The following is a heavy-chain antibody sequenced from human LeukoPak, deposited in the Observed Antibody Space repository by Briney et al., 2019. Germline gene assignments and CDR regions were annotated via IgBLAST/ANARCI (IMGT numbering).Heavy chain of an antibody. D-gene: IGHD3-9*01. V-gene: IGHV3-48*04. J-gene: IGHJ4*02. Sequence: GGSLRLSCAASGFTFSSSSMNWVRQAPGKGLEWVSYISSSSSTIHYAESVKGRFTISRDNAKNSLYLQMNSLRAEDTAVYYCARGPYYDILTPPYYFDYWGQGTLVTVSS. CDR2: ISSSSSTI. CDR3: ARGPYYDILTPPYYFDY. CDR1: GFTFSSSS.